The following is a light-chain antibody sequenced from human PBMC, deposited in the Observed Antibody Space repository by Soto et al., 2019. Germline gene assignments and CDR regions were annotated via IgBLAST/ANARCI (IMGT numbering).Light chain of an antibody. CDR1: QDISSY. V-gene: IGKV1-9*01. CDR2: AAS. CDR3: QQLNSYPRT. J-gene: IGKJ1*01. Sequence: DIQLTQSPSFLSASVGDRVTITCRASQDISSYLAWYQQRPGKAPKLLIYAASTLHSGVPSRFSGSGSGTEFTLTISSLQPEDFATYHCQQLNSYPRTFGQGTKVEIK.